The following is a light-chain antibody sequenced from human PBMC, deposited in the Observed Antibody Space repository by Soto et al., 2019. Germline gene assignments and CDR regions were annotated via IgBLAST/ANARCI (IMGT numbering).Light chain of an antibody. CDR2: AAS. Sequence: DIQMTQSPSSLSASVGDRVTITCRASQSISSYLNWYQQKPGKAPKLLIYAASSLQSAVPSRFSGSGSGTDFTLSICSRQPEAFATYYCQHSPMYTFGQGTKLEIK. CDR1: QSISSY. CDR3: QHSPMYT. J-gene: IGKJ2*01. V-gene: IGKV1-39*01.